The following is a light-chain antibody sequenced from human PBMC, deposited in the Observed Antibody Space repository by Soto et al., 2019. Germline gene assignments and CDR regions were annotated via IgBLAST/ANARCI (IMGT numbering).Light chain of an antibody. CDR2: EVT. CDR1: KSDIGRYNF. J-gene: IGLJ3*02. CDR3: SSYTVTSTWV. V-gene: IGLV2-14*01. Sequence: QSVLTQPPSASGSPGQSVTISCTGTKSDIGRYNFVSWYQHHPDKAPKLLIYEVTDRPPGTSNRFSGSKSGNTASLTISRLQADDEADYYCSSYTVTSTWVFGGGTKLTVL.